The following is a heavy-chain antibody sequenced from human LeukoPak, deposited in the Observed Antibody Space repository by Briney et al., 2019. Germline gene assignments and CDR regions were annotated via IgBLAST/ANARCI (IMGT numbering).Heavy chain of an antibody. V-gene: IGHV3-23*01. CDR3: VKGRISEDGLDF. CDR2: ISDTGGRT. CDR1: GITLSNYG. J-gene: IGHJ4*02. D-gene: IGHD6-13*01. Sequence: PGGSLRLSCAVSGITLSNYGMTWVRQAPGKGLDWVAGISDTGGRTNYADSVKGRFTISRDNAKNTLYLQMNSLRAEDTAVYYCVKGRISEDGLDFWGQGTLVTVSS.